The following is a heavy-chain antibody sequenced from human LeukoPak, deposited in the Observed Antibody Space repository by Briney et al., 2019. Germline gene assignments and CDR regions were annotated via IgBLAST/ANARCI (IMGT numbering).Heavy chain of an antibody. V-gene: IGHV7-4-1*02. J-gene: IGHJ5*02. CDR2: INTNTGNP. Sequence: ASVKVSCKASGYIFTAIAINWVRQAPGQGLEWMGWINTNTGNPTYAQGFTGRFVFSLDTSVSTAYLQISSLKADDTAVYYCAREGWFDPWGQGTLVTVSS. CDR3: AREGWFDP. CDR1: GYIFTAIA.